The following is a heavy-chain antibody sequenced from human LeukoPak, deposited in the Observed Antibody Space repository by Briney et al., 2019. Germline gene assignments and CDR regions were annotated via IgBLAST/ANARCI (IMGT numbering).Heavy chain of an antibody. V-gene: IGHV4-34*01. CDR3: ARAVIVVVTATEGDAFDI. CDR1: GGSFSGYY. J-gene: IGHJ3*02. Sequence: SETLSPTCAVYGGSFSGYYWSWIRQPPGKGLEWIGEINHSGSTNYNPSLKSRVTISVDTSKNQFSLKLSSVTAADTAVYYCARAVIVVVTATEGDAFDIWGQGTMVTVSS. CDR2: INHSGST. D-gene: IGHD2-21*02.